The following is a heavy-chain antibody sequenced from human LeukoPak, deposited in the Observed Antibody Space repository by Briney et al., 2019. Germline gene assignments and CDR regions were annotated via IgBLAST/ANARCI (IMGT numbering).Heavy chain of an antibody. V-gene: IGHV3-30*18. J-gene: IGHJ6*02. CDR1: GFTFSSYG. D-gene: IGHD1-26*01. Sequence: GGSLRLSCAASGFTFSSYGMHWVRQAPGKGLEWVAVISYDGSNKYYAGSVKGRFTISRDNSKNTLYLQMNSLRAEDTAVYYCAKDRTVGAIFYYGMDVWGQGTTVTVSS. CDR3: AKDRTVGAIFYYGMDV. CDR2: ISYDGSNK.